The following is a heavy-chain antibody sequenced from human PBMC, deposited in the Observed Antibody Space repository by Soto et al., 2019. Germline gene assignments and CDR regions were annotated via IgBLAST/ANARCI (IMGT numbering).Heavy chain of an antibody. CDR2: INHSGST. J-gene: IGHJ4*02. CDR1: GGSFSGYY. D-gene: IGHD2-8*02. Sequence: SETLSLTCAVYGGSFSGYYWTWIRQPPGTGLEWIREINHSGSTNYNPSLKSRVTISVDTSKNQFSLKLTSVTAADTAVYYCARDKITGLFDYWAQGTLVTVSS. V-gene: IGHV4-34*01. CDR3: ARDKITGLFDY.